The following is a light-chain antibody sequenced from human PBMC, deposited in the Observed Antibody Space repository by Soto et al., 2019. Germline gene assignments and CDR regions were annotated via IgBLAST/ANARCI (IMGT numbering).Light chain of an antibody. CDR3: QQYGSSPLT. CDR2: GAS. Sequence: EIVLTQSPATLSLSPGERATLSCRASQSVSSYLAWYQQKPGQAPRLLIYGASSRATGIPDRFSGSGSGTDFTLTISGLEPEDFAVYYCQQYGSSPLTFGGGTKVDIK. J-gene: IGKJ4*01. CDR1: QSVSSY. V-gene: IGKV3-20*01.